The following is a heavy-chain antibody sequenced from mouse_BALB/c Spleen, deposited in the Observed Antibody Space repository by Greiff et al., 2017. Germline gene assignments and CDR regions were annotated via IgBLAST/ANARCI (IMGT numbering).Heavy chain of an antibody. CDR2: ISSGGST. V-gene: IGHV5-6-5*01. D-gene: IGHD1-1*01. Sequence: EVHLVESGGGLVKPGGSLKLSCAASGFTFSSYAMSWVRQTPEKRLEWVASISSGGSTYYPDSVKGRFTISRDNARNILYLQMSSLRSEDTAMYYCARGGTTVADYWGQGTTLTVSS. CDR1: GFTFSSYA. J-gene: IGHJ2*01. CDR3: ARGGTTVADY.